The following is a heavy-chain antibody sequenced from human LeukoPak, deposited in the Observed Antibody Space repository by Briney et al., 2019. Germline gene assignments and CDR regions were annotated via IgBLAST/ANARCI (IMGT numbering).Heavy chain of an antibody. D-gene: IGHD1-26*01. V-gene: IGHV3-9*01. CDR3: ARVIVFRGYMDV. CDR2: INWNSDSI. J-gene: IGHJ6*03. CDR1: GFTFDDYA. Sequence: GGSLRLSCAVSGFTFDDYAMHWVRQVPGKGLEWVSGINWNSDSIGYADSVKGRFTTSRDNAKNSLYLQMNSLRAEDTAVYYCARVIVFRGYMDVWGKGTTVTVSS.